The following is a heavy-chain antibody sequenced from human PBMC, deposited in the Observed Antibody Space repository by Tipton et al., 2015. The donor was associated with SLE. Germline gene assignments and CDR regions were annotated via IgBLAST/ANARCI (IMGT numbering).Heavy chain of an antibody. J-gene: IGHJ6*02. CDR2: IDHGGST. V-gene: IGHV4-34*01. Sequence: GLVKPSETLSLTCGAYGGSFSGYSWSWIRQTPGKGLEWLGEIDHGGSTNYNPSLKTRVTMSVDTSKRQFSLRLDSVTAADTGIYYCARGKGNSSGWGHYYFYGMDVWGQGTTVTVSS. CDR3: ARGKGNSSGWGHYYFYGMDV. CDR1: GGSFSGYS. D-gene: IGHD6-19*01.